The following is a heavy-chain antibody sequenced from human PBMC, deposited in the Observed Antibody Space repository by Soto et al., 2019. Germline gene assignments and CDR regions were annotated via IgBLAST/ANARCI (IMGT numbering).Heavy chain of an antibody. CDR2: IIPIFGTA. V-gene: IGHV1-69*13. CDR1: GGTFSSYA. D-gene: IGHD2-8*01. J-gene: IGHJ4*02. CDR3: ARDRMGFSGYFDY. Sequence: SVKVSCKASGGTFSSYAISWVRQAPGQGLEWMGGIIPIFGTANYAQKFQGRVTITADESTSTAYMELSSLRSEDTAVYYCARDRMGFSGYFDYWGQGTLVTVSS.